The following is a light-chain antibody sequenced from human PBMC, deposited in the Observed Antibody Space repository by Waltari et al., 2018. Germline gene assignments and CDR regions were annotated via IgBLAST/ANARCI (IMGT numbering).Light chain of an antibody. CDR3: QHYVRLPVT. CDR2: GAS. CDR1: QSISGA. V-gene: IGKV3-20*01. Sequence: ELVLTQSPGTLSLSPGERATLSCRASQSISGALAWYQQKPGQAPRLLIYGASNRATGIPDRFSGSGSGTEFSLTVSRLEPEDFAVYYCQHYVRLPVTFGQGTRVEI. J-gene: IGKJ1*01.